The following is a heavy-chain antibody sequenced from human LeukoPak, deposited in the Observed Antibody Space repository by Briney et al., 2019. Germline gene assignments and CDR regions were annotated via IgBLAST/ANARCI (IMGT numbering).Heavy chain of an antibody. CDR2: INPGGGST. V-gene: IGHV1-46*01. J-gene: IGHJ4*02. CDR1: GYTFTSCY. CDR3: ARDLGSGWYTVDY. Sequence: ASVKVSCKTSGYTFTSCYVHWVRQAPGQGREWMGTINPGGGSTSYAQKFQGRITVTRDASTSTVYMELSGLISEDTGIYYCARDLGSGWYTVDYWGQGTLVTVSS. D-gene: IGHD6-19*01.